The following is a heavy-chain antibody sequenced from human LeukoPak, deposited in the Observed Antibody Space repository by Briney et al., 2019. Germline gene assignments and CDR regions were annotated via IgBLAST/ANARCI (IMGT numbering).Heavy chain of an antibody. CDR2: INHSGST. D-gene: IGHD4-23*01. Sequence: SETLSLTCTVSGGSISSSIYYWGWIRQPPGKGLEWIGEINHSGSTNYNPSLKSRVTISVDTSKNQFSLKLSSVTAADTAVYYCARSNYGGKGAGDNWLDPWGQGTLVTVSS. CDR1: GGSISSSIYY. CDR3: ARSNYGGKGAGDNWLDP. J-gene: IGHJ5*02. V-gene: IGHV4-39*07.